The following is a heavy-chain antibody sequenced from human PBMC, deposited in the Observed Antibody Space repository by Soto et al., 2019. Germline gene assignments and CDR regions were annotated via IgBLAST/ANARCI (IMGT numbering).Heavy chain of an antibody. CDR1: GYSFINYG. CDR3: ARDSNTLIIKGNWFDS. CDR2: ISGSNGAT. Sequence: QVQLVQSGAEVKKPGASVKVSCNFSGYSFINYGMTWVRQAPGQRLEWMGWISGSNGATKYAQRFQDRVTLTTDTLTNTAYMELRSLRLADTAVYYWARDSNTLIIKGNWFDSWGQGTRVSVSS. V-gene: IGHV1-18*04. D-gene: IGHD2-8*01. J-gene: IGHJ5*01.